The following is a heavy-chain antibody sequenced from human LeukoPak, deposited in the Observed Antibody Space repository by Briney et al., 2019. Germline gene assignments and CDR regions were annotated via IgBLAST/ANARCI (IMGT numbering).Heavy chain of an antibody. J-gene: IGHJ4*02. CDR2: ISSSGSTI. D-gene: IGHD2-15*01. V-gene: IGHV3-48*03. CDR1: GFTFSSYE. Sequence: GGSLRLSCAASGFTFSSYEMNWVRQAPGKGLEWVSYISSSGSTIYYADSVKGRSTISRDNAKNSLYLQMNSLRAEDTAVYYCASDAEYCSGGSCYRGNFDYWGQGTLVTVSS. CDR3: ASDAEYCSGGSCYRGNFDY.